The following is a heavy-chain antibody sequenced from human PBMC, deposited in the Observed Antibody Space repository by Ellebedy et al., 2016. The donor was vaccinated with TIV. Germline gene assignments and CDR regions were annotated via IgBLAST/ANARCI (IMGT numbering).Heavy chain of an antibody. Sequence: GESLKISCAASGFTFSSYAMSWVRQAPGKGLEWVSAISGSGGSTYYADSVKGRFTISRDNSKNTLYLQMNSLRAEDTAVYYCAKYGLLTQRDYWGQGTLVTVSS. CDR1: GFTFSSYA. V-gene: IGHV3-23*01. J-gene: IGHJ4*02. CDR3: AKYGLLTQRDY. CDR2: ISGSGGST. D-gene: IGHD3-9*01.